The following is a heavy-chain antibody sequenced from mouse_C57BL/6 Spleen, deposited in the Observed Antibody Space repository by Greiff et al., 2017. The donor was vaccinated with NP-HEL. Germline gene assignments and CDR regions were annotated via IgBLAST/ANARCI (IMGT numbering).Heavy chain of an antibody. CDR1: GFTFSSYA. V-gene: IGHV5-9-1*02. Sequence: EVHLVESGEGLVKPGGSLKLSCAASGFTFSSYAMSWVRQTPEKRLEWVAYISSGGDYIYYADTVKGRFTISRDNARNTLYLQMSSLKSEDTAMYYCTREGDYGAWFAYWGQGTLVTVSA. CDR3: TREGDYGAWFAY. D-gene: IGHD2-4*01. J-gene: IGHJ3*01. CDR2: ISSGGDYI.